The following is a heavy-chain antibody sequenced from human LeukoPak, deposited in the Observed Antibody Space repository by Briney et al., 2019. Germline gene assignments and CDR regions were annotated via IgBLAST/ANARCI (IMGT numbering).Heavy chain of an antibody. D-gene: IGHD1-26*01. V-gene: IGHV4-59*01. J-gene: IGHJ4*01. Sequence: SETLSLTCTVSGGSISSYYWSWIRQPPGKGLEWIGYIYYSGSTSYNPSLKSRVTISVDTSKNQFSLELSSVTAADTAVYYCAGGYSGSYGRFDYWGKEPWSPSPQ. CDR3: AGGYSGSYGRFDY. CDR2: IYYSGST. CDR1: GGSISSYY.